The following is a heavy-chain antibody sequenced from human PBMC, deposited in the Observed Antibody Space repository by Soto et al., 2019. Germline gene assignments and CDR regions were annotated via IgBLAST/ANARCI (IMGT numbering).Heavy chain of an antibody. J-gene: IGHJ6*02. Sequence: GAPVKVSCTASGGTFSSYASSWVRQDTGQGLEWMGGIIPIFGTANYAQKFQGRVTITADKSTSTAYMELSSLRCEDTAVYYCARGGRGVYCGGDCYRAAYYYGMDVWGQGTTVTVSS. CDR3: ARGGRGVYCGGDCYRAAYYYGMDV. D-gene: IGHD2-21*02. CDR2: IIPIFGTA. CDR1: GGTFSSYA. V-gene: IGHV1-69*06.